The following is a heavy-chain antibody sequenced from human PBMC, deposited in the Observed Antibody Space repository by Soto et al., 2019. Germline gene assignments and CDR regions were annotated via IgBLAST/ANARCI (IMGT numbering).Heavy chain of an antibody. CDR3: ARTAVAGTYYYDCIDV. J-gene: IGHJ6*02. CDR1: GYSFTSYW. Sequence: GESLKISCKGSGYSFTSYWIGWVRQMPGKGLEWMGLIYPGDSDTRYSPSFQGHVTISADKSISTAYLQWSTLKGSNTAMHYCARTAVAGTYYYDCIDVGGQGTTGTVSS. V-gene: IGHV5-51*01. CDR2: IYPGDSDT. D-gene: IGHD6-19*01.